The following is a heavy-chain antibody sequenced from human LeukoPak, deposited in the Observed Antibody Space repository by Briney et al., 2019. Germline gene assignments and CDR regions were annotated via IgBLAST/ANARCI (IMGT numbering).Heavy chain of an antibody. CDR3: ATSRGYFDL. CDR2: IYYSGST. J-gene: IGHJ2*01. V-gene: IGHV4-59*01. CDR1: GGSISNYY. Sequence: SETLSLTCTVSGGSISNYYWSWIRQPPGKGLEWIGYIYYSGSTNYNPSLKSRVTISVDTSKNQFSLKLSSVTAADTAVYYCATSRGYFDLWGRGTLVTVSS.